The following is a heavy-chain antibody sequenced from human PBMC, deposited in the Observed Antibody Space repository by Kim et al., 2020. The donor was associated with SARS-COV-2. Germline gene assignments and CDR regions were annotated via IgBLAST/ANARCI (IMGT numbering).Heavy chain of an antibody. CDR2: ISSSSSYI. D-gene: IGHD3-10*01. CDR1: GFTFSSYS. J-gene: IGHJ5*02. Sequence: GGSLRLSCAASGFTFSSYSMNWVRQAPGKGLEWVSSISSSSSYIYYADSVKGRFTISRDNAKNSLYLQMNSLRAEDTAVYYCARDRGGSRSGGGLLWFGELLWVLGTPQHADNWFDPWGQGTLVTVSS. CDR3: ARDRGGSRSGGGLLWFGELLWVLGTPQHADNWFDP. V-gene: IGHV3-21*01.